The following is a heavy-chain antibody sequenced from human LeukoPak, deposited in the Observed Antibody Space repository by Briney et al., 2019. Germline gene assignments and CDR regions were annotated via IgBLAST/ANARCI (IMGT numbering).Heavy chain of an antibody. CDR1: GFTFSSYA. J-gene: IGHJ4*02. CDR2: ISYDGSNK. V-gene: IGHV3-30*04. D-gene: IGHD5-24*01. CDR3: ARDPARDGSNGPDY. Sequence: GGSLRLSCAASGFTFSSYAMHWVRQAPGKGLEWVAVISYDGSNKYYADSVKGRFTISRDNSKNTLYLQMNSLRAEDTAVYYCARDPARDGSNGPDYWGQGTLVTVSS.